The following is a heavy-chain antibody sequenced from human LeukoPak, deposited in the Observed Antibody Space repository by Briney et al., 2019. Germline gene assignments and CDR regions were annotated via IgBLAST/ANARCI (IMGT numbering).Heavy chain of an antibody. Sequence: SETLSLTCSVSGYSINSDYYWGWIRQPPGKGLEWIGSVFHSGTTYYTPSLKSRVIISVDTSKNQFSLNLRSVTAADTAVYYCARGWRVVYAIGGPTTNWFDPWGQGTLVTVSS. CDR3: ARGWRVVYAIGGPTTNWFDP. V-gene: IGHV4-38-2*02. CDR1: GYSINSDYY. J-gene: IGHJ5*02. CDR2: VFHSGTT. D-gene: IGHD2-8*02.